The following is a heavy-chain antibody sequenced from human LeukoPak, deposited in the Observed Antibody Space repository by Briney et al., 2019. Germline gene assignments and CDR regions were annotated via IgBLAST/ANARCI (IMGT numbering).Heavy chain of an antibody. CDR1: GFTFSSYS. V-gene: IGHV3-21*01. D-gene: IGHD6-13*01. J-gene: IGHJ4*02. CDR2: ISSSSSYI. CDR3: ARSPAAGTMDY. Sequence: GGSLRLSCAASGFTFSSYSMNWVRQAPRKGLEWVSSISSSSSYIYYADSVKGRFTISRDNAKNSLYLQMNSLRAEDTAVYYCARSPAAGTMDYWGQGTLVTVSS.